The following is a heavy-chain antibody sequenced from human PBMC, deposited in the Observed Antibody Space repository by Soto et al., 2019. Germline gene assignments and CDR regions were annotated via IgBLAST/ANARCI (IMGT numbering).Heavy chain of an antibody. J-gene: IGHJ4*02. V-gene: IGHV1-3*01. CDR1: GYTFTYYA. CDR2: IDAGSGDT. CDR3: ARSGVPTIPRFDY. Sequence: QVQLVQSGAEINKPGASVKVSCKASGYTFTYYALHWVRQAPGQRLEWMGWIDAGSGDTQYSQKFQGRVTITRDTSASTASMELSSLISEDTALYYGARSGVPTIPRFDYWGQGCLVTVSS. D-gene: IGHD5-12*01.